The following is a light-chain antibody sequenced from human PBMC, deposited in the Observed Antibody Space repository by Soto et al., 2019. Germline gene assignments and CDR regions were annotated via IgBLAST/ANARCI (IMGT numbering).Light chain of an antibody. CDR3: SSLTSSSTYV. J-gene: IGLJ1*01. CDR2: DVS. Sequence: QSVLTQPASVSGSPGQSITISCTGTSSDVGRYNYVSWYQQHPGKAPKLTIYDVSNRPSGVSSRFSGSKSGNTASLTISGLQAEDEADYYCSSLTSSSTYVFGTGTKSPS. CDR1: SSDVGRYNY. V-gene: IGLV2-14*01.